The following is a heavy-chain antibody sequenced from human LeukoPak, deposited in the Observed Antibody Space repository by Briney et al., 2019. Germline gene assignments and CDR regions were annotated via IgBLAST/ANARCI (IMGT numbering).Heavy chain of an antibody. CDR3: ARARSGSGWYWFDP. V-gene: IGHV4-39*07. CDR2: IYYSGST. Sequence: PSQTLSLTCTVSGGSISSGSYYWSWIRQPPGKGLEWIGSIYYSGSTYYNTSLKSRVTISVDTSKNQFSLKLSSVTAADTAVYYCARARSGSGWYWFDPWGQGTLVIVSS. CDR1: GGSISSGSYY. D-gene: IGHD6-19*01. J-gene: IGHJ5*02.